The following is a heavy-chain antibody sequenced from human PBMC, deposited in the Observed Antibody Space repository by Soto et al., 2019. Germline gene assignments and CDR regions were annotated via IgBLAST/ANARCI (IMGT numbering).Heavy chain of an antibody. D-gene: IGHD2-2*01. CDR3: VKDLVAQAVHRSSYYYYGMDV. CDR2: ISSNGGST. V-gene: IGHV3-64D*06. CDR1: GFTFSSYA. J-gene: IGHJ6*02. Sequence: GGALSLSCSASGFTFSSYAMHWGRQAPGQGLEYVSAISSNGGSTYYADSVKGRFTISRDNSKNTLYLQMRSLRAEDTAVYYCVKDLVAQAVHRSSYYYYGMDVWGQGTTVTVSS.